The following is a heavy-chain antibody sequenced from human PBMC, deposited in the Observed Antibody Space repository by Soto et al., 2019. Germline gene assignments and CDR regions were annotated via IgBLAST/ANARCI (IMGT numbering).Heavy chain of an antibody. Sequence: SETLSLTCTVSGGSISSYYWSWIRQPPGKGLEWIGYIYYSGSTNYNPSLKSRVTISVDTSKNQFSLKLSSVTAADTAVYYCARVWPKYYFDYWGQGTLVTVSS. CDR3: ARVWPKYYFDY. CDR1: GGSISSYY. CDR2: IYYSGST. V-gene: IGHV4-59*01. J-gene: IGHJ4*02.